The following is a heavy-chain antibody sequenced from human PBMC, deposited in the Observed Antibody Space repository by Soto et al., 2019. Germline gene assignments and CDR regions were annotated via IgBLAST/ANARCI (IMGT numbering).Heavy chain of an antibody. V-gene: IGHV4-30-4*01. CDR3: ARIYDSSGSVDY. CDR1: GGSISSGDYY. D-gene: IGHD3-22*01. J-gene: IGHJ4*02. CDR2: IYYSGST. Sequence: QVQLQESGPGLVKPSQTLSLTCTVSGGSISSGDYYWSWIRQPPGKGLEWIGYIYYSGSTYYNPSLKSRXXIXVXXSKNPFSLKLSSVTAADTAVYYCARIYDSSGSVDYWGQGTLVTVSS.